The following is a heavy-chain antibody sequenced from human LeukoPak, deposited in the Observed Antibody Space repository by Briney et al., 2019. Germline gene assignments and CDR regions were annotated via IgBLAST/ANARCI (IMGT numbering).Heavy chain of an antibody. J-gene: IGHJ4*02. Sequence: NSGGSLRLSCAASGFTFSDYYMSWIRQAPGKGLEWVSYISSSGSTIYYADSVKGRFTISRDNAKNSLYLQMNSLRAEDTAVYYCARVDYGSGSYPFDYWGQGTLVTVSS. CDR2: ISSSGSTI. CDR3: ARVDYGSGSYPFDY. CDR1: GFTFSDYY. D-gene: IGHD3-10*01. V-gene: IGHV3-11*01.